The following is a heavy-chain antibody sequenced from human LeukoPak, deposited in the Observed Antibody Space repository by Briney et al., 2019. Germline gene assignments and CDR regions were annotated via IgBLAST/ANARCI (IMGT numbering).Heavy chain of an antibody. CDR2: MIRIVCIA. V-gene: IGHV1-69*10. CDR1: GGTLISYA. Sequence: SVKVSFKSTGGTLISYALSGVRQAPGQGREWMGWMIRIVCIANYQQQFEGRVTITADKSTSTAYMELSSLRSEDTAEYYCASTQPSGSYVKDAFEIWGQGTMVTVSS. J-gene: IGHJ3*02. D-gene: IGHD1-26*01. CDR3: ASTQPSGSYVKDAFEI.